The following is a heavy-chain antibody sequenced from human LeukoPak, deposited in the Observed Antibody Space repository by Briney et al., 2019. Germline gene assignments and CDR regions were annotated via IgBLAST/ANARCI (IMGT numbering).Heavy chain of an antibody. CDR2: ISAGGDDR. V-gene: IGHV3-23*01. J-gene: IGHJ4*02. Sequence: PGGSLRLSCEVSGLTFSRYSMSWVRQVPGKGLEWVSGISAGGDDRWYPDSVKGRFTISRDNSKNTLFVQMNSLTVEDTAIYYCAKDAAGPEYWGQGTRVTVSS. D-gene: IGHD6-13*01. CDR3: AKDAAGPEY. CDR1: GLTFSRYS.